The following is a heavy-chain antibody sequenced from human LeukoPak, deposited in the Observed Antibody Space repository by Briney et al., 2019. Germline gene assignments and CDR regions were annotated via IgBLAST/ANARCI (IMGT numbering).Heavy chain of an antibody. J-gene: IGHJ3*02. D-gene: IGHD1-26*01. V-gene: IGHV3-30*03. Sequence: QPGGSLRLSCATSGFTFSSYWMSWVRQAPGKGLEWVAVISYDGSNKYYADSVKGRFTISRDNSKNTLYLQMNSLRAEDTAVYYCAREESGATGGGCAFDIWGQGTMVTVSS. CDR1: GFTFSSYW. CDR2: ISYDGSNK. CDR3: AREESGATGGGCAFDI.